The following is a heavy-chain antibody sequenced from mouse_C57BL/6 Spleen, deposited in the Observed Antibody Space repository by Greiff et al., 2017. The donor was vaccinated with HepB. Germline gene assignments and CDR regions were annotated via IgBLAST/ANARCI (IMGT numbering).Heavy chain of an antibody. CDR1: GYTFTSYW. CDR2: IYPSDSET. J-gene: IGHJ2*01. V-gene: IGHV1-61*01. Sequence: QVQLKQPGAELVRPGSSVKLSCKASGYTFTSYWMDWVKQRPGQGLEWIGNIYPSDSETHYNQKFKDKATLTVDKSSSTAYMQLSSLTSEDSAVYYCAALMVTDYWGQGTTLTVSS. D-gene: IGHD2-2*01. CDR3: AALMVTDY.